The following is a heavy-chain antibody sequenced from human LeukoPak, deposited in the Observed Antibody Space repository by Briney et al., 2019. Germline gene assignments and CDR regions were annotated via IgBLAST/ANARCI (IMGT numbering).Heavy chain of an antibody. CDR1: GFTFSSYE. Sequence: GGSLRLSCAASGFTFSSYEMNWVRQAPGKGLEWVSVIYSGGSTYYADSVKGRFTISRDNSKNTLYLQMNSLRAEDTAVYYCARDTSSGWYGEDYYYMDVWGKGATVTISS. CDR3: ARDTSSGWYGEDYYYMDV. J-gene: IGHJ6*03. D-gene: IGHD6-19*01. CDR2: IYSGGST. V-gene: IGHV3-53*01.